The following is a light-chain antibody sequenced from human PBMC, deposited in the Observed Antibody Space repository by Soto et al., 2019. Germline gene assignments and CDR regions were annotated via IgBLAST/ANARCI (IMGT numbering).Light chain of an antibody. V-gene: IGKV1-5*03. CDR3: QQYNSFSPWT. CDR2: KAS. Sequence: DIQMTQSPSTVSASVGDRVTITCRASQSISTWLAWYQQKPGKAPNLLIYKASSLESGVPSRFSGSGYGTEFTLTISSLQPDDFATYYCQQYNSFSPWTLGQGTKVDIK. CDR1: QSISTW. J-gene: IGKJ1*01.